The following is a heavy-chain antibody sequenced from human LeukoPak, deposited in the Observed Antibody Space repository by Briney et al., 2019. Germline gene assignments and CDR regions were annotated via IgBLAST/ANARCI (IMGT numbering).Heavy chain of an antibody. CDR3: AKPTGYSSGWYNY. Sequence: GGSLRLSCAASGFTFSSYAMSWVRQAPGKGLEWVSAISGSGGSTYYADSVKGRFTIPRDNSKNTLYLQMNSLRAEDTAVYYCAKPTGYSSGWYNYWGQGTLVTVSS. V-gene: IGHV3-23*01. J-gene: IGHJ4*02. D-gene: IGHD6-19*01. CDR1: GFTFSSYA. CDR2: ISGSGGST.